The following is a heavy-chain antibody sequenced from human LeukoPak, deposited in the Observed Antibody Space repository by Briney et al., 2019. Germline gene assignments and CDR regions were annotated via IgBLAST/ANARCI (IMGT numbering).Heavy chain of an antibody. CDR3: AGTWSFDY. D-gene: IGHD2-15*01. J-gene: IGHJ4*02. V-gene: IGHV3-74*01. CDR1: GFTFRIDW. CDR2: ISGDGTTT. Sequence: GGSLRLSCAVSGFTFRIDWIRWVRQAPGKGLLWVSRISGDGTTTNYADSVKGRFTISRDNAKNMLYLQMDSLRAEDTAVYYCAGTWSFDYWGQGTLVTVSS.